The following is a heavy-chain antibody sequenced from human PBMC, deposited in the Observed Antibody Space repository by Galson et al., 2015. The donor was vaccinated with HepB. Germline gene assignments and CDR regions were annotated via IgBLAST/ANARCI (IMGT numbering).Heavy chain of an antibody. D-gene: IGHD3-10*01. CDR3: ARGPTEQTISLLWFGDSWGYFDY. Sequence: SLRLSCAASGFTFSSYAMHWVRQAPGKGLEWVAVISYDGSNKYYADSVKGRFTISRDNSKNTLYLQMNSLRAEDTAVYYCARGPTEQTISLLWFGDSWGYFDYWGQGTLVTVSS. CDR2: ISYDGSNK. J-gene: IGHJ4*02. CDR1: GFTFSSYA. V-gene: IGHV3-30*04.